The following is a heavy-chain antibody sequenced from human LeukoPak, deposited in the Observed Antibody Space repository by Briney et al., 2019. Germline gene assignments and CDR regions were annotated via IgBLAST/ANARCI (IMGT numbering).Heavy chain of an antibody. V-gene: IGHV5-51*01. CDR3: GMSGDRVPLQDDVFDV. D-gene: IGHD1-26*01. CDR1: GYSFISYC. CDR2: IYPGDSGP. J-gene: IGHJ3*01. Sequence: GASLQISCKVSGYSFISYCIGWVRQMPGKGLEWMGIIYPGDSGPTYSPSFQGQVTISVDKSINTAYLQWSSLQASDTAMYYCGMSGDRVPLQDDVFDVWGQGTMVTVST.